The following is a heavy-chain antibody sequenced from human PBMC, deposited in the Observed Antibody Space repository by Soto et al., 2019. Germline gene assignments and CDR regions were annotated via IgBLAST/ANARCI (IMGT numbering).Heavy chain of an antibody. Sequence: EVQLVESGGGLVKPGESMRLSCGVSGFTFSSYSMNWVRQAPGKGLEWVSSISRTSNYIYYTDSVKGRFTVSRDNAKNSLYLQMDNLRVDDTAVYFCARVTSTVVTGDFWGQGILVSVSP. V-gene: IGHV3-21*06. CDR2: ISRTSNYI. D-gene: IGHD4-17*01. J-gene: IGHJ4*02. CDR3: ARVTSTVVTGDF. CDR1: GFTFSSYS.